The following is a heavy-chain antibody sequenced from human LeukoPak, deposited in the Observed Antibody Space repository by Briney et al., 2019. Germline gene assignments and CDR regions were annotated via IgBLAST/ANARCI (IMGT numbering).Heavy chain of an antibody. CDR1: GFTFSAYY. J-gene: IGHJ4*02. V-gene: IGHV1-2*06. CDR3: ARGLPSAIFGVATSD. Sequence: ASVKVSCKASGFTFSAYYMNWVRQAPGQGLEWMGRINSNTGGTSYAQKFQGRVTITRDTSISTAYMELSSLRSEDTAVYYCARGLPSAIFGVATSDWGQGTLVTVSS. CDR2: INSNTGGT. D-gene: IGHD3-3*01.